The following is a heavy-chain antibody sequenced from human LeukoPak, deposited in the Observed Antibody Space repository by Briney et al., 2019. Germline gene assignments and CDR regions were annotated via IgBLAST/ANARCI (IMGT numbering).Heavy chain of an antibody. Sequence: GGSLRLSCAASGFTFDGYAMHWVRQAPGKGLEWVSGISWNSGSIGYADSVKGRFTISRDNAKNSLYLQMNSLRAEDTALYYCAKDHSSNPYYFDYWGQGTLVTVSS. CDR3: AKDHSSNPYYFDY. D-gene: IGHD6-6*01. CDR2: ISWNSGSI. V-gene: IGHV3-9*01. J-gene: IGHJ4*02. CDR1: GFTFDGYA.